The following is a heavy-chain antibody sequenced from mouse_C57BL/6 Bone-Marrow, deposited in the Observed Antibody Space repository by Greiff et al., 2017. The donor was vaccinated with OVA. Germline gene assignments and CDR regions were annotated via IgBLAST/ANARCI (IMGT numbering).Heavy chain of an antibody. D-gene: IGHD1-1*01. J-gene: IGHJ2*01. Sequence: EVQLVESGGGLVKPGGSLKLSCAASGFTFSSYAMSWVRQTPEKRLEWVETISDGGSYTYYPDNVKGRFTISRDNAKNNLYLQMSHLKSEDTAMYYCARGDTTGPHYWGQGATLTVSS. CDR2: ISDGGSYT. CDR3: ARGDTTGPHY. V-gene: IGHV5-4*01. CDR1: GFTFSSYA.